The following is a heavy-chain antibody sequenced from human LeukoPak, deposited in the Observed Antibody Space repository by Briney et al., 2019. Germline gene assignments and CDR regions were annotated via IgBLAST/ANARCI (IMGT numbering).Heavy chain of an antibody. D-gene: IGHD2-8*01. CDR2: IYHSGST. CDR3: ARDNGGWGWFDP. CDR1: GGSISSGSYY. Sequence: SETLSLTCTVSGGSISSGSYYWSWIRQPPGKGLEWIGSIYHSGSTYYNPSLKSRVTISVDTSKNQFSLKLSSVTAADTAVYYCARDNGGWGWFDPWGQGTLVTVSS. J-gene: IGHJ5*02. V-gene: IGHV4-39*07.